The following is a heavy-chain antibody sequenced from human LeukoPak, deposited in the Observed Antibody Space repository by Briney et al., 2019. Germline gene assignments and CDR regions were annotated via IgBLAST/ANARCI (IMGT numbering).Heavy chain of an antibody. CDR1: GFTFSAFT. D-gene: IGHD6-19*01. J-gene: IGHJ4*02. Sequence: GGSLRLSCAASGFTFSAFTMNWVRQAPGKGLEWVSVISGDSAHMYYADSVKGRFTVSRDNAKNSLFLHMSSLRAEDTAVYYCTRDATGWSRDYWGQGTLVAVSS. V-gene: IGHV3-21*01. CDR2: ISGDSAHM. CDR3: TRDATGWSRDY.